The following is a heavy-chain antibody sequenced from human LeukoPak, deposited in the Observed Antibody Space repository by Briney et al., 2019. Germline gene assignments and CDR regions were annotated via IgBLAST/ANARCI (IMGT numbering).Heavy chain of an antibody. D-gene: IGHD6-19*01. Sequence: GGSLRLSCAASGLTFSSYAMSWVRQAPGKGLEWVSAISGSGGSTYYADSVKGRFTISRDNSENTLYLQMNSLRAEDTAVYYCAKSYSSGLYYFDYWGQGTLVTVSS. CDR3: AKSYSSGLYYFDY. CDR2: ISGSGGST. CDR1: GLTFSSYA. J-gene: IGHJ4*02. V-gene: IGHV3-23*01.